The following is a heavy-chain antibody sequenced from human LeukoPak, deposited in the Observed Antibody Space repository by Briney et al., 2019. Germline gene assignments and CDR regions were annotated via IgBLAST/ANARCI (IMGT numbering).Heavy chain of an antibody. D-gene: IGHD3-9*01. Sequence: PGESLKISCKGSGYSFTSYWIGWVRQMPGKGLEWMGIIYPGDSDTRYSPSFQGQVTISADESISTAYLHWSSLKASDTAMYYCARQAGYNILTGYFKGHLDYWGQGTLVTVSS. CDR2: IYPGDSDT. CDR1: GYSFTSYW. CDR3: ARQAGYNILTGYFKGHLDY. J-gene: IGHJ4*02. V-gene: IGHV5-51*01.